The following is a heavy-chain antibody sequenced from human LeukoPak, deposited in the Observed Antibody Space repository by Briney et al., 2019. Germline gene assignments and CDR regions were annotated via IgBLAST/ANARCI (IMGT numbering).Heavy chain of an antibody. Sequence: GASVKVSCKASGYTFTSYDINWVRQATGQGLEWMGWMNPNSGNTGYAQKFQGRVTMTRNTSISTAYMELSSLRSEDTAVYYCARGPQGNFWSGWGGYYYYYYGMDVWGQGTTVTVSS. CDR3: ARGPQGNFWSGWGGYYYYYYGMDV. J-gene: IGHJ6*02. CDR2: MNPNSGNT. CDR1: GYTFTSYD. D-gene: IGHD3-3*01. V-gene: IGHV1-8*01.